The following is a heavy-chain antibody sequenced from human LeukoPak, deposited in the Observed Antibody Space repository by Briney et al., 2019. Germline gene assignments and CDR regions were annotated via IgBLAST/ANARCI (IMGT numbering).Heavy chain of an antibody. Sequence: QPGGSLRLSCAASGFTFSSYAMHWVRQAPGKGLEWVAVISYDGSNKYYADSVKGRFTISRDNSKNTLYLQMGSLRAEDMAVYYCARRVPTKTYYYYYMDVWGKGTTVTISS. D-gene: IGHD3-10*01. CDR3: ARRVPTKTYYYYYMDV. J-gene: IGHJ6*03. CDR2: ISYDGSNK. V-gene: IGHV3-30*14. CDR1: GFTFSSYA.